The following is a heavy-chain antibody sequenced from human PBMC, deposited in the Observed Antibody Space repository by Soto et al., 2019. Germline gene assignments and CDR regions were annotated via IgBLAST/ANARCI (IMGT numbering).Heavy chain of an antibody. D-gene: IGHD5-12*01. CDR2: IIPIFGTA. Sequence: QVQLVQSGAEVKKPGSSVTVSCKASGGTFSSYTISWVRQAPGQGLEWMGGIIPIFGTANYAQKFQGRVTITADESTSNAYMELSSLRSEDMAVYYCAIGNHTWLQLWYFDLWGRGTLVTVSS. V-gene: IGHV1-69*12. CDR1: GGTFSSYT. J-gene: IGHJ2*01. CDR3: AIGNHTWLQLWYFDL.